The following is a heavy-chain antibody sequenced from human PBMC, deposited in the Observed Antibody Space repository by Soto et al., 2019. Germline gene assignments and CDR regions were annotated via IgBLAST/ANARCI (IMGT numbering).Heavy chain of an antibody. Sequence: ASVKVSCKASGYTFTNYYMHWVRQAPGQGLEWMGWMNPRSGGTKYAQAFQGRVTMTRDTSISTAYMELSRLRSDDTAVYYCARDGGRIVGAKYFDYWGQGTLVTVS. D-gene: IGHD1-26*01. V-gene: IGHV1-2*02. CDR3: ARDGGRIVGAKYFDY. J-gene: IGHJ4*02. CDR2: MNPRSGGT. CDR1: GYTFTNYY.